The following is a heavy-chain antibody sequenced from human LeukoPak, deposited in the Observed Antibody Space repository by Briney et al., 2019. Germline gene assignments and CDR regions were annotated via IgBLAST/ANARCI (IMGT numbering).Heavy chain of an antibody. J-gene: IGHJ6*03. CDR1: GYTFTGYY. CDR3: AREGDIAAAGYYYYYMDV. V-gene: IGHV1-2*02. D-gene: IGHD6-13*01. CDR2: INPNSGGT. Sequence: GASVKVSCKASGYTFTGYYMHWVRQAPGQGLEWMGWINPNSGGTNYAQKFQGRVTMTRDTSISTAYMELSRLRSDDTAVYYCAREGDIAAAGYYYYYMDVWGKGTTVTVSS.